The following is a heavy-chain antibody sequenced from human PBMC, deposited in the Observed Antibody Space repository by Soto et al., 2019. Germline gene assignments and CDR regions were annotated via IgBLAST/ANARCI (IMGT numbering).Heavy chain of an antibody. CDR2: ISNDGSNK. D-gene: IGHD3-16*02. V-gene: IGHV3-30*03. CDR3: APSIITFGGVIGEGMDV. CDR1: GFTFSSYG. J-gene: IGHJ6*02. Sequence: QVQLVESGGGVVQPGRSLRLSCAASGFTFSSYGMHWVRQAPGKGLEWVAGISNDGSNKHYADSVKGQFTISRDNSKNTLYLQMYSLRAEDTAVYYCAPSIITFGGVIGEGMDVWGQGTTVTVSS.